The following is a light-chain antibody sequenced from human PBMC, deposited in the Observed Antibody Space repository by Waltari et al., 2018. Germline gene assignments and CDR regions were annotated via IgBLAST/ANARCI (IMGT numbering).Light chain of an antibody. Sequence: FVLTQSPGTLSLFPGERVTLSCRASHSVSSNYLAWYQQKPGQAPRLLIYDASNRATGIADRFSGSGSGTDFTLTISRLEPEDVAVYYCQQYGRSPWTFGQGTKVEIK. V-gene: IGKV3-20*01. J-gene: IGKJ1*01. CDR1: HSVSSNY. CDR2: DAS. CDR3: QQYGRSPWT.